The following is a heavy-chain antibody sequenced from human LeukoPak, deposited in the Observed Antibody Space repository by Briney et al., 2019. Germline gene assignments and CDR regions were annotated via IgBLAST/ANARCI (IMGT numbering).Heavy chain of an antibody. D-gene: IGHD5-18*01. V-gene: IGHV4-59*01. CDR3: ARGPPRGYSYGLPQDFDY. Sequence: SETLSLTCTVSGGSISHYYWSWIRQPPGKGLEWIGYIYYSGSTNYNPSLKSRVTISVDTSKNQFSLKLSSVTAADTAVYYCARGPPRGYSYGLPQDFDYWGQGTLVTVSS. CDR2: IYYSGST. J-gene: IGHJ4*02. CDR1: GGSISHYY.